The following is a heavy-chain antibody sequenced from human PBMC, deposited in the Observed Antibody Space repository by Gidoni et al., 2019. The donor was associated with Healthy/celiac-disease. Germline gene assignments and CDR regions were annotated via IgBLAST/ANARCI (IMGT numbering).Heavy chain of an antibody. CDR1: GGTFSSYA. D-gene: IGHD6-19*01. V-gene: IGHV1-69*09. J-gene: IGHJ2*01. CDR2: IITILGIA. Sequence: QVQLVQSGAEVKKPGSSVKVSCKACGGTFSSYAISWVRQAPGQGLEWMGRIITILGIATYAQKFQGRVTITADKTTSTAYMELSRLRSEDTAVYYCARVNVESGWDDWYFDLWGRGTLVTVSS. CDR3: ARVNVESGWDDWYFDL.